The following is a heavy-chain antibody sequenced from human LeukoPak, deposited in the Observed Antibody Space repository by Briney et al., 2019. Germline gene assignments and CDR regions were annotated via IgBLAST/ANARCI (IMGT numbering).Heavy chain of an antibody. V-gene: IGHV1-2*02. Sequence: ASVKVSCKASGYTFTDYYIHWVRQAPGQGLEWMGWINPNCGDTNYAQKFPGRVTMTRDTSISTAYMELSSLRSDDTAVYYCARDHDYYYYAMDVWGQGTTVTVSS. CDR2: INPNCGDT. J-gene: IGHJ6*02. CDR1: GYTFTDYY. CDR3: ARDHDYYYYAMDV.